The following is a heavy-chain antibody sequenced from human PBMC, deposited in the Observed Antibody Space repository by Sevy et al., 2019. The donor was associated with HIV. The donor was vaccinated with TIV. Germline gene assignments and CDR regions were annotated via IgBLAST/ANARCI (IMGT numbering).Heavy chain of an antibody. D-gene: IGHD3-9*01. Sequence: GGSLRLSCVVSGITFSTSGMHWVRQAPGKGLEWVAVISYHGRYKFYADSVKGRSTISRDNSKNILYLQMISLRAEDTAVYYCAKDFTGYNGMDVWGQGTMVTVSS. V-gene: IGHV3-30*18. CDR3: AKDFTGYNGMDV. CDR1: GITFSTSG. CDR2: ISYHGRYK. J-gene: IGHJ6*02.